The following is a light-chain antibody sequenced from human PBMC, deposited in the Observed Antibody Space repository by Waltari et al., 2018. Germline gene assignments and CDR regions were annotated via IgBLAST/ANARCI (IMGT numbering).Light chain of an antibody. V-gene: IGLV2-11*01. J-gene: IGLJ1*01. CDR2: DVT. CDR3: CSYAVTSSSYV. Sequence: QSVLTQPPSVSGSPGHSVTISCTGTSSDVGGYDFVSWYQQDPGKAPKLLIFDVTKRPSGVHARFSASKSGNTASLTISGLQAEDEADYYCCSYAVTSSSYVFGGGTKVIV. CDR1: SSDVGGYDF.